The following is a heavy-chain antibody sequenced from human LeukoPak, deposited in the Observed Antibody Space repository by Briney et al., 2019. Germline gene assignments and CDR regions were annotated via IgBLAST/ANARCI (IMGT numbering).Heavy chain of an antibody. V-gene: IGHV3-23*01. J-gene: IGHJ4*02. CDR1: GVTLSNYG. CDR3: AKRGVVIRVILVGFHKEANYFDS. Sequence: GSLRLSCAVSGVTLSNYGMSWVRQAPGKGLEWVAGISDSGGRTYYADSVKGRFTISRDTPKNTLYLQMNSLRAEDTAVCFCAKRGVVIRVILVGFHKEANYFDSWGQGALVSVSS. CDR2: ISDSGGRT. D-gene: IGHD3-22*01.